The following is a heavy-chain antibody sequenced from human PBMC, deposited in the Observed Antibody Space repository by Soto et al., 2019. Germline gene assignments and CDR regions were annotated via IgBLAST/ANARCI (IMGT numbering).Heavy chain of an antibody. D-gene: IGHD2-15*01. CDR1: AFSLRTSGVG. V-gene: IGHV2-5*01. CDR3: AHRVVSSGLGY. CDR2: IHWNEDN. J-gene: IGHJ4*02. Sequence: QITLKESGTTLVKPTQTLTLTCTFSAFSLRTSGVGVGWIRQPPGKALEWLATIHWNEDNHYSPSLISRLTITNDTSKNQVVLTMTNMDPADTATYYCAHRVVSSGLGYRGQGTIVPVSS.